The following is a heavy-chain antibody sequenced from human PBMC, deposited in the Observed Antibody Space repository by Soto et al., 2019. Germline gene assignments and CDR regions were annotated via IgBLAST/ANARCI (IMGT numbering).Heavy chain of an antibody. D-gene: IGHD3-10*01. V-gene: IGHV4-59*01. CDR1: GDSISTYC. CDR2: FYYTGSS. CDR3: ARAPYDSGRPYNWFDP. J-gene: IGHJ5*02. Sequence: SETLSLTCTLSGDSISTYCWNWIRQSPDKGLEWIGYFYYTGSSNYNPSLGGRATISVDTSKNQFSLILSSVTAADTAIYYCARAPYDSGRPYNWFDPWGQGTVVTVSS.